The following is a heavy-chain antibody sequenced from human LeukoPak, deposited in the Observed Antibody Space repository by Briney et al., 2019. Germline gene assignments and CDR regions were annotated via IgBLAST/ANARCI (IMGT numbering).Heavy chain of an antibody. CDR1: GFTFSSYG. J-gene: IGHJ4*02. D-gene: IGHD1-26*01. CDR3: ARGGKWDVTPFDY. CDR2: IWYDGSNK. Sequence: GGSLRLSCAASGFTFSSYGMHWVRQAPGKGLEWVAVIWYDGSNKYYADSVKGRFTISRDNSKNTLYLQMNSLRAEDTAVYYCARGGKWDVTPFDYWGQGTLVTVSS. V-gene: IGHV3-33*01.